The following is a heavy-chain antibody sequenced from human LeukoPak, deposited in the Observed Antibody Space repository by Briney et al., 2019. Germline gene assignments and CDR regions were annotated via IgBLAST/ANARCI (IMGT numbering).Heavy chain of an antibody. V-gene: IGHV3-23*01. Sequence: GGSLRLSCAASGFTFNNFAMSWVRQAPGKGLEWVSTISGSGGSTFYADSVKGRFPIYIDNSKNTLFLQMNSLRVEDTAIYYCAKAGSSGWSSSGGDYWGQGSLVTVSS. CDR3: AKAGSSGWSSSGGDY. CDR2: ISGSGGST. J-gene: IGHJ4*02. CDR1: GFTFNNFA. D-gene: IGHD6-19*01.